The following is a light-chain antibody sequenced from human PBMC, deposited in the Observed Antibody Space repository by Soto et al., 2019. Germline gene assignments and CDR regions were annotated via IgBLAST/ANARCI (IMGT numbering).Light chain of an antibody. CDR1: SSDVGGYNY. Sequence: QSVLTQPASVSGSAGQSITISCTGTSSDVGGYNYVSWYQQHPVKAPKLMIYDVTNRPSGVSDRFSGSKSGNTASLTVSGLQAEDEADYYCSSYAGSNNSLYVFGTGTKVTVL. V-gene: IGLV2-14*01. CDR3: SSYAGSNNSLYV. CDR2: DVT. J-gene: IGLJ1*01.